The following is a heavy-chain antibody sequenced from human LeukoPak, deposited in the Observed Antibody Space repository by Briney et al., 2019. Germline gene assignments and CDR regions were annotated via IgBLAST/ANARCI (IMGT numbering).Heavy chain of an antibody. CDR1: GFTFSSYG. J-gene: IGHJ6*02. CDR2: IWYDGSNK. D-gene: IGHD6-13*01. CDR3: AREVKQQLVRYYYHGMDV. V-gene: IGHV3-33*01. Sequence: GGSLRLSCAASGFTFSSYGMHWVRQAPGKGLEWVAVIWYDGSNKYYADSVKGRFTISRDNSKNTLYLQMNSPRAEDTAVYYCAREVKQQLVRYYYHGMDVWGQGTTVTVSS.